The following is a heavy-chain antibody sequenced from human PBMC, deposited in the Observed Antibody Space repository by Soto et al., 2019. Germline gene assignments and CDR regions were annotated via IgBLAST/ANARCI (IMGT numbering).Heavy chain of an antibody. D-gene: IGHD3-3*01. CDR1: GFSFSNYN. CDR2: ITDSSDTV. Sequence: EVQLVESGGGLVQPGGSLRLSCVASGFSFSNYNMNWVRQAPGKGLEWVSYITDSSDTVHYADSLRCRFTISRDNAESSLYLQMNSLRDEDTAVYFCARDFGHGYYLDYWGRGTLVTVSS. CDR3: ARDFGHGYYLDY. V-gene: IGHV3-48*02. J-gene: IGHJ4*02.